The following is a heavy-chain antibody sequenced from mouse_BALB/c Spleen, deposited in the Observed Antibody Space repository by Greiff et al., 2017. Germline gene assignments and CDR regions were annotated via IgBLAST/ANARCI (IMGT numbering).Heavy chain of an antibody. CDR3: ARGGYRYDAYAMDY. J-gene: IGHJ4*01. CDR2: ISSGSSTI. D-gene: IGHD2-14*01. CDR1: GFTFSSFG. Sequence: EVKLVESGGGLVQPGGSRKLSCAASGFTFSSFGMHWVRQAPEKGLEWVAYISSGSSTIYYADTVKGRFTISRDNPKNTLFLQMTSLRSEDTAMYYCARGGYRYDAYAMDYWGQGTSVTVSS. V-gene: IGHV5-17*02.